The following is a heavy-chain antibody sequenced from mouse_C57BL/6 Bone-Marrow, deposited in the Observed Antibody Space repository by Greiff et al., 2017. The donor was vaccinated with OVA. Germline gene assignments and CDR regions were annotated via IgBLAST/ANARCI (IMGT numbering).Heavy chain of an antibody. CDR2: IHPNSGST. CDR1: GYTFTSYW. J-gene: IGHJ4*01. V-gene: IGHV1-64*01. D-gene: IGHD2-1*01. CDR3: ASPIYYGNYGAMDY. Sequence: QVQLQQPGAELVKPGASVKLSCKASGYTFTSYWMHWVKQRPGQGLEWIGMIHPNSGSTNYNEKFKSKATLTVDKSSSTAYMKLSSLTSEDSAVYYWASPIYYGNYGAMDYWGQGTSVTVSS.